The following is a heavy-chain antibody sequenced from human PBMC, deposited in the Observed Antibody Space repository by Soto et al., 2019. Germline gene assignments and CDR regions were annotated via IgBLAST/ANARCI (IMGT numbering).Heavy chain of an antibody. CDR1: GFTFSSYG. CDR3: AKDKDIVVVPAASYNGMDV. D-gene: IGHD2-2*01. Sequence: GGSLRLSCAASGFTFSSYGMHWVRQAPGKGLEWVAVISYDGSNKYYADSVKGRFTISRDNSKNTLYLQMNSLRAEDTAVYYCAKDKDIVVVPAASYNGMDVWGQGTTVTVSS. V-gene: IGHV3-30*18. CDR2: ISYDGSNK. J-gene: IGHJ6*02.